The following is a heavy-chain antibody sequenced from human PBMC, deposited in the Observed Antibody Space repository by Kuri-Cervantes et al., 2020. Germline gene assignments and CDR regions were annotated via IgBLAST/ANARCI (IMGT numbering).Heavy chain of an antibody. V-gene: IGHV3-53*01. CDR3: AGAGHGGDAFDI. J-gene: IGHJ3*02. CDR1: GLNVGNTY. Sequence: GGSLRLSCGVSGLNVGNTYMTWVRQPPGKGLEFVSIIYTGGSTFYADSVKGRFTISRDNSKNTLYLQMNSLRAEDTAVYYCAGAGHGGDAFDIWGQGTMVTVSS. CDR2: IYTGGST.